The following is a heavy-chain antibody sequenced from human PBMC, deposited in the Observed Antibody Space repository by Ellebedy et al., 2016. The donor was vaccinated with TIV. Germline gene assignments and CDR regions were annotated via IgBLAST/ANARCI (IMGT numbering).Heavy chain of an antibody. CDR1: GFTFSTYN. J-gene: IGHJ6*02. CDR3: AGSYIYGMDV. Sequence: GESLKISCAASGFTFSTYNMNWVRQAPGKGLEWVSSISSSSRYIYYADSVKGRFTISRDNAKNSLYLQMNSLRAEDTAVYYCAGSYIYGMDVWGQGTTVTVSS. CDR2: ISSSSRYI. D-gene: IGHD1-26*01. V-gene: IGHV3-21*04.